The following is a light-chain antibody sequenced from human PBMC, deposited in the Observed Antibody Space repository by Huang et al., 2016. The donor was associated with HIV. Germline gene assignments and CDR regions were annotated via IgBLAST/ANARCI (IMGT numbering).Light chain of an antibody. J-gene: IGKJ1*01. CDR3: QQYNTSPRT. Sequence: ENLMTQSPSTLSVSPGERATLSCRASQSVFKNLAWYQQKPGQAPTRLIYGSSTRAAGIPARFSGSGSGTDFTLTISSLQSEDFAVYYCQQYNTSPRTFGQGTKVEV. CDR2: GSS. V-gene: IGKV3-15*01. CDR1: QSVFKN.